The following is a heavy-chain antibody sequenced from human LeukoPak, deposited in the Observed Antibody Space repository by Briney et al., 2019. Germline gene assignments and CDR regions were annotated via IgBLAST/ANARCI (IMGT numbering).Heavy chain of an antibody. CDR2: INTRGNT. V-gene: IGHV4-4*07. CDR3: AREHGDFDY. J-gene: IGHJ4*02. D-gene: IGHD4-17*01. CDR1: GGSISNYY. Sequence: SETLSLTCIVSGGSISNYYWSWIRQPAGKGLQWIGRINTRGNTNYNPSLKSRVTMSVDTSKNQFSLKLHSLTAADTAVYYCAREHGDFDYWGRGTLVTVSS.